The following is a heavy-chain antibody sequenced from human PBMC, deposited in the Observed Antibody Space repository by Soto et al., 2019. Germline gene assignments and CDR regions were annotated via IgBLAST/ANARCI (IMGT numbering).Heavy chain of an antibody. V-gene: IGHV3-11*03. CDR1: GFTFGDYY. CDR2: ITSSSSYT. CDR3: ARGLGGSFGVPSFDY. J-gene: IGHJ4*02. Sequence: GGSLGLSCAASGFTFGDYYMSWIRQAPGKGLEWVSYITSSSSYTNYADSVKGRFTISRDNAKNSLYLQMNSLRAEDTAVYYCARGLGGSFGVPSFDYWGQGILVXVSS. D-gene: IGHD3-16*01.